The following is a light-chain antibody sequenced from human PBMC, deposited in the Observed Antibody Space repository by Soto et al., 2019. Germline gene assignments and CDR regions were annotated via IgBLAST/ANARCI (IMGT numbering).Light chain of an antibody. Sequence: EIVLTQSPGTLSLSPGERATLSCRASQSVSSSYLAWYQQKPGQAPRLLIYGASSRTTGIPDRFSGSGSGTDITLIISRLEPEDFAVYYCQQYGNSPWTFGQGTKVEIK. V-gene: IGKV3-20*01. CDR3: QQYGNSPWT. J-gene: IGKJ1*01. CDR2: GAS. CDR1: QSVSSSY.